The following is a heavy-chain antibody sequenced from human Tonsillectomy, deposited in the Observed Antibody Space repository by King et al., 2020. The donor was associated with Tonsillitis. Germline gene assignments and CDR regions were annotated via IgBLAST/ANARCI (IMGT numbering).Heavy chain of an antibody. V-gene: IGHV3-23*04. D-gene: IGHD6-13*01. J-gene: IGHJ6*03. CDR2: IIVRCGRT. Sequence: VQLVESGGGLVQPGGSLRLSCSASGFTFSSYAMSWVRQAPVKGLALFSAIIVRCGRTYYADSVKGRFTISRDNSRNPLYLQMNSLRAEDTAVYYCAKFPRSSSSWYRYYMDVWGKGTTVTVSS. CDR1: GFTFSSYA. CDR3: AKFPRSSSSWYRYYMDV.